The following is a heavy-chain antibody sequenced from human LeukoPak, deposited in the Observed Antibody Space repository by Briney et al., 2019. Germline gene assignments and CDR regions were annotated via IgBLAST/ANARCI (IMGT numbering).Heavy chain of an antibody. J-gene: IGHJ4*02. V-gene: IGHV1-2*02. Sequence: GASVKVSCKASGYRFTGYYIHWVRQAPGQGLGWMAWINPNSGGTNYAQNFQGRVTVTRDTSVSTAYMEVNRLRSDDTAVYYCARDRRGYYDSGSYYPLIWGQGTLVTVSS. CDR1: GYRFTGYY. CDR2: INPNSGGT. CDR3: ARDRRGYYDSGSYYPLI. D-gene: IGHD3-10*01.